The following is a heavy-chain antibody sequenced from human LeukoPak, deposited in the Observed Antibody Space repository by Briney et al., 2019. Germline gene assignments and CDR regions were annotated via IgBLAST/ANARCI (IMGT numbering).Heavy chain of an antibody. Sequence: SRVTISIDTSKNQFSLQLSSVTAADTAVYYCARDSGGYSYGNWGQGTLVTVSS. J-gene: IGHJ4*02. V-gene: IGHV4-30-2*04. CDR3: ARDSGGYSYGN. D-gene: IGHD5-18*01.